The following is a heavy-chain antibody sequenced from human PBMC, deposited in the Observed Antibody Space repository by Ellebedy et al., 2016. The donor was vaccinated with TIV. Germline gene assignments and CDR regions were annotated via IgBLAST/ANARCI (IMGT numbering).Heavy chain of an antibody. D-gene: IGHD1-26*01. CDR2: INGYNGNI. J-gene: IGHJ4*02. CDR1: GYTFTNFD. CDR3: ARVYSGSYFDY. Sequence: ASVKVSCXASGYTFTNFDISWVRQAPGQGLEWMGWINGYNGNIKYAQKLQGRVTMTTDTSTSTAFMELRSLRSDDTAVYYCARVYSGSYFDYWGQGTLVTVSS. V-gene: IGHV1-18*01.